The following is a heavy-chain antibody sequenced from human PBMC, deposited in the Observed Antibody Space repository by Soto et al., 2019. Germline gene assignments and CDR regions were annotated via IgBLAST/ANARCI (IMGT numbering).Heavy chain of an antibody. CDR3: ARGYYTSWYWFDR. J-gene: IGHJ2*01. CDR2: IYYSGST. Sequence: QVQLQESGPGLVKPSETLSLTCTVSVSGGSVSTGVHYWSWIRQPPGKGLEWIGYIYYSGSTNYNPSLRSRVTISVDTSKNQFSLKLTSVTAADTAVYYCARGYYTSWYWFDRWGRGTLVTVSS. D-gene: IGHD6-13*01. V-gene: IGHV4-61*08. CDR1: GGSVSTGVHY.